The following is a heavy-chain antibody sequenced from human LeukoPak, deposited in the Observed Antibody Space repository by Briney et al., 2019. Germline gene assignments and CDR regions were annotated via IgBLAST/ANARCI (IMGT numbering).Heavy chain of an antibody. CDR1: GGTFSSYA. J-gene: IGHJ6*04. CDR3: ARTVVPAAIPYYYYGMDV. V-gene: IGHV1-69*06. Sequence: GSSVKVSCKASGGTFSSYAISWVRQAPGQGLEWMGGIIPIFGTANYAQKFQGRVTITADKSTGTAYMELSSLRSEDTAVYYCARTVVPAAIPYYYYGMDVWGKGTTVTVSS. CDR2: IIPIFGTA. D-gene: IGHD2-2*01.